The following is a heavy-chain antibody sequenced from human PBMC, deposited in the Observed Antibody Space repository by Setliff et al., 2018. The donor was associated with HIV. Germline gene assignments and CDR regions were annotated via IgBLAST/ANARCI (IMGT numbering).Heavy chain of an antibody. J-gene: IGHJ6*03. CDR1: GYTFTGDY. CDR2: INPNSGGT. Sequence: ASVKVSCKASGYTFTGDYMHWVRQAPGQGLEWMGRINPNSGGTNYAQKFQGRVTMTRDTSISTAYMELSRLRSDDTAVYYCARRGYSRPLNYYYYYMDVWGKGTTVTVSS. D-gene: IGHD5-12*01. V-gene: IGHV1-2*06. CDR3: ARRGYSRPLNYYYYYMDV.